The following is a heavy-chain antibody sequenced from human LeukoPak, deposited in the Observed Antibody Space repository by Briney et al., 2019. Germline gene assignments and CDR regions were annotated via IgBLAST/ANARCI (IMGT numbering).Heavy chain of an antibody. Sequence: GGSLRLSCAASGFTFSSYWTSWVRQAPGKGLEWVANIKQDGSEKYYVDSVKGRFTISRDNAKNSLYLQMNSLRAEDTAVYYCARLMYYYGSGSYLYWGQGTLVTVSS. D-gene: IGHD3-10*01. V-gene: IGHV3-7*01. CDR2: IKQDGSEK. CDR3: ARLMYYYGSGSYLY. J-gene: IGHJ4*02. CDR1: GFTFSSYW.